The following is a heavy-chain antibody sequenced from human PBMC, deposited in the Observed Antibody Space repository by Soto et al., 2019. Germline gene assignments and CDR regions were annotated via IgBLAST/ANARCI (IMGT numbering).Heavy chain of an antibody. V-gene: IGHV3-74*01. J-gene: IGHJ4*02. CDR2: INSGGSRT. D-gene: IGHD2-21*02. CDR3: ARGNCSGDTCFFGGTH. CDR1: GFIFSDHW. Sequence: EVQLAESGGVLVQPGGSLRLSCVASGFIFSDHWMHWVRQAPGKGLVWVSRINSGGSRTNYADSVKGRFTISRDNAKNTLYLEMNSLGVEDTAVYYCARGNCSGDTCFFGGTHWGRGTLVTVSS.